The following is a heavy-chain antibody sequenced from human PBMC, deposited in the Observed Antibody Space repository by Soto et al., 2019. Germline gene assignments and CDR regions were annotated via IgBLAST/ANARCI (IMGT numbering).Heavy chain of an antibody. Sequence: ASVKVSCKASGGTFSSYAISWVRQAPGQGLEWMGGIIPIFCTANYAQRFQGRVTITADESTSTAYMELSSLRSEDTAVYYCAREVHSSSWNWFDPWGQGTLVTVYS. D-gene: IGHD6-6*01. CDR2: IIPIFCTA. CDR1: GGTFSSYA. V-gene: IGHV1-69*13. J-gene: IGHJ5*02. CDR3: AREVHSSSWNWFDP.